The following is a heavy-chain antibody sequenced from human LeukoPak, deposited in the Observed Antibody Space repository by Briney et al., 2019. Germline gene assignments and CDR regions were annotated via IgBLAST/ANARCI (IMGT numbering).Heavy chain of an antibody. D-gene: IGHD3-10*01. CDR2: IYYSGST. Sequence: PSETLSLTCTVSGGSISSSSYYWGWIRQPPGKGLEWIGNIYYSGSTYYNPSLKSRVTISVDTSKNHFSLKLSSVTAADTAVYYCARYYYGSGTYQEFDYWGQGTLVTVSS. J-gene: IGHJ4*02. CDR3: ARYYYGSGTYQEFDY. CDR1: GGSISSSSYY. V-gene: IGHV4-39*07.